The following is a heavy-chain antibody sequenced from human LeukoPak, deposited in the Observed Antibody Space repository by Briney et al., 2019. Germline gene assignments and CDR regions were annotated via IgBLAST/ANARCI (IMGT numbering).Heavy chain of an antibody. CDR2: IYTSGST. CDR3: ARGLAYCGGDCYVFDY. CDR1: GGSISSSSYY. V-gene: IGHV4-61*02. Sequence: SETLSLTCTVSGGSISSSSYYWSWIRQPAGKGLEWIGRIYTSGSTNHNPSLKSRVTISVDTSKNQFSLKLSSVTAADTAVYYCARGLAYCGGDCYVFDYWGQGTLVTVSS. D-gene: IGHD2-21*02. J-gene: IGHJ4*02.